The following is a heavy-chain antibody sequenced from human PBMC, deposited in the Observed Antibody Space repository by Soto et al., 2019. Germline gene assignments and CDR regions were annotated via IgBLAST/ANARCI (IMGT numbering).Heavy chain of an antibody. Sequence: QVQLVQSGAEVQKPGASVKVSCKASGYTFTSYDINWVRQATGQGLEWMGWMNPNSGNTGYAQKFQGRVTMTRNTPISTAYMELSSLRSEDTAVYYCARDPYLHGDYVGYSYYYMDFWGKGTTVTVSS. CDR2: MNPNSGNT. V-gene: IGHV1-8*01. CDR3: ARDPYLHGDYVGYSYYYMDF. D-gene: IGHD4-17*01. J-gene: IGHJ6*03. CDR1: GYTFTSYD.